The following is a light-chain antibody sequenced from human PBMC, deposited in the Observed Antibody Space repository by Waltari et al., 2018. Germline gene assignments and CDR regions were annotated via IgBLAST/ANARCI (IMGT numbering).Light chain of an antibody. J-gene: IGLJ3*02. Sequence: QSVLTQPPSASGTPGQRVTISCSGSSPNIGSHTVNWYHQLPGTAPKLLIYSNNQRPSGVPDRFSGSKSGTSASLAISGLQSEDEADYYCAAWDDSLNGPVFGGGTKLTVL. CDR2: SNN. V-gene: IGLV1-44*01. CDR1: SPNIGSHT. CDR3: AAWDDSLNGPV.